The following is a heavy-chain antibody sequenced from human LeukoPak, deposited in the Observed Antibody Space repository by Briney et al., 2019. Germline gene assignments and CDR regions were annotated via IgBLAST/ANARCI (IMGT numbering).Heavy chain of an antibody. V-gene: IGHV4-39*07. CDR2: IYYSGST. CDR3: ARGQWLDNS. J-gene: IGHJ4*02. Sequence: PSETLSLTCTVSGGSISSSSYYWGWIRQPPGKGLEWIGSIYYSGSTYYNPSLKSRLTISVDTSKNQFSLRLSSVTAADTAVYYCARGQWLDNSWGQGTLVTVSS. D-gene: IGHD6-19*01. CDR1: GGSISSSSYY.